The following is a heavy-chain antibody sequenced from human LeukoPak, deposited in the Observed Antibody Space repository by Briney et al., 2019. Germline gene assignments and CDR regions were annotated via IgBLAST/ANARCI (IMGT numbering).Heavy chain of an antibody. D-gene: IGHD6-13*01. CDR3: AKTAGIAAAADFDY. Sequence: PGGTLRLSCAASGLTFSSYGMSWVRQAPGRGLEWVSAISTTGGTTYYADSVRGRFTISRDNSRNTLYLQMNSLRAEDTAVYYCAKTAGIAAAADFDYWGQGTLVTVSS. J-gene: IGHJ4*02. CDR1: GLTFSSYG. CDR2: ISTTGGTT. V-gene: IGHV3-23*01.